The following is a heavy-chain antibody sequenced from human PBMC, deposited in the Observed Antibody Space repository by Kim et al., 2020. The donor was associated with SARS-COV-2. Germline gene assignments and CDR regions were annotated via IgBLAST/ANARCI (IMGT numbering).Heavy chain of an antibody. CDR2: ISYDGSNK. V-gene: IGHV3-30*04. CDR3: ARERSGSLRVYYYYGMDV. J-gene: IGHJ6*02. CDR1: GFTFSSYA. Sequence: GGSLRLSCAASGFTFSSYAMHWVRQAPGKGLEWVAVISYDGSNKYYADSVKGRFTISRDNSKNTLYLQMNSLRAEDTAVYYCARERSGSLRVYYYYGMDVWGQGTTVTVSS. D-gene: IGHD3-10*01.